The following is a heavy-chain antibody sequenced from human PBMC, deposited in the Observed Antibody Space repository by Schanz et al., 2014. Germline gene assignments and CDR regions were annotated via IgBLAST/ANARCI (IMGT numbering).Heavy chain of an antibody. D-gene: IGHD3-22*01. CDR3: ARSNYYDNSDYYNSFDY. V-gene: IGHV1-69*02. CDR1: GGTFSSFG. J-gene: IGHJ4*02. Sequence: VQLEQSGAEVKKPGSSVKVSCKASGGTFSSFGINWVRQAPGQGLEWMGRIISILGIPNYAQKFQGRVTFTADKSTSTAYMELSSLKSEDTAVYYCARSNYYDNSDYYNSFDYWGQGTLVTVSS. CDR2: IISILGIP.